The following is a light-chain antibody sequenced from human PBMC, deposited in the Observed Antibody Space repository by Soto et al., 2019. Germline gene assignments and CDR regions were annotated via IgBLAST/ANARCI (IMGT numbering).Light chain of an antibody. CDR2: SNN. V-gene: IGLV1-44*01. J-gene: IGLJ2*01. CDR3: AAWDDSLNGHVV. Sequence: QSVLTQPPSASGTPGQRVTSLFLGSSSNIGSNPVNWYQQLPGTAPKLLIYSNNQRPSGVPDRFSGSKSGTSASLAISGLQSEDEADYYCAAWDDSLNGHVVFGGGTKLTVL. CDR1: SSNIGSNP.